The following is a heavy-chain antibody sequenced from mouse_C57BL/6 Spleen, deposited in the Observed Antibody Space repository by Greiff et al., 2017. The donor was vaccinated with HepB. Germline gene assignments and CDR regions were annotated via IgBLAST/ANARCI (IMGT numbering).Heavy chain of an antibody. D-gene: IGHD2-4*01. V-gene: IGHV1-20*01. J-gene: IGHJ4*01. CDR2: IDPYNGDT. Sequence: EVQLQQSGPELVKPGASVKISCKASGYSFTGYFMNWVKQSHGQSLEWIGRIDPYNGDTFYNQKFKGKATLTVDKSSSTAYMELRSLTSEDSAVYCCARGGYDYDAGIVGNAIDYWGQGTSVTVSS. CDR3: ARGGYDYDAGIVGNAIDY. CDR1: GYSFTGYF.